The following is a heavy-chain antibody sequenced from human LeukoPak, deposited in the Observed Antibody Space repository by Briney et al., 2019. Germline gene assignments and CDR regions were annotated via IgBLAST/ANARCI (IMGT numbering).Heavy chain of an antibody. CDR3: ARAVAGTRRWGSRPANFQH. J-gene: IGHJ1*01. CDR1: GGSISSGDYY. D-gene: IGHD6-19*01. Sequence: SETLSLTCAVSGGSISSGDYYWSWIRQPPGKGLEWIGYIYYSGSTYYNPSLKSRVTISVDTSKNQFSLKLSSVTAADTAVYYCARAVAGTRRWGSRPANFQHWGQGTLVTVSS. V-gene: IGHV4-30-4*01. CDR2: IYYSGST.